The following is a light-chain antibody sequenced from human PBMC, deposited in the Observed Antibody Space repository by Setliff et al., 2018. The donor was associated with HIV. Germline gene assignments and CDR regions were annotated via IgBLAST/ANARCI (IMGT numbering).Light chain of an antibody. V-gene: IGLV2-14*03. CDR2: DAT. CDR3: SSYTNSRTLV. Sequence: QFALTQPASVSGSPGQSITISCTGTSSYIGDTYSVSWYQQHPGKVPKLLIYDATHRPSGVSSRFSASKSGNTASLTISGLQAEDEAGYYCSSYTNSRTLVFGTGTKVTVL. J-gene: IGLJ1*01. CDR1: SSYIGDTYS.